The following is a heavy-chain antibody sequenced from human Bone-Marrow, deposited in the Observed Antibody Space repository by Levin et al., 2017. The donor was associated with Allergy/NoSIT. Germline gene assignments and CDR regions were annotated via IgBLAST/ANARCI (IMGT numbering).Heavy chain of an antibody. Sequence: ASVKVSCKASGYTFTSYGISWVRQAPGQGLEWMGWISAYNGNTNYAQKLQGRVTMTTDTSTSTAYMELRSLRSDDTAVYYCARDLLWFGDFIGMDVWGQGTTVTVSS. CDR3: ARDLLWFGDFIGMDV. D-gene: IGHD3-10*01. V-gene: IGHV1-18*01. CDR2: ISAYNGNT. J-gene: IGHJ6*02. CDR1: GYTFTSYG.